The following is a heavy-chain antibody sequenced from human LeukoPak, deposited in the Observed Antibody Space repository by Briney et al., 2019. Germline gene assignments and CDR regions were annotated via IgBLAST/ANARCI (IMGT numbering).Heavy chain of an antibody. CDR1: GHTFTGYY. CDR3: ARSPHILTGENFDY. V-gene: IGHV1-2*02. Sequence: ASVKVSCKASGHTFTGYYMHWVRQAPGQGLGWMGWINPNHGDTNYAQKFQDRVSMTRATSISTAYMHLSRLRSADTAVYYCARSPHILTGENFDYWGQGTLLTVSS. D-gene: IGHD3-9*01. J-gene: IGHJ4*02. CDR2: INPNHGDT.